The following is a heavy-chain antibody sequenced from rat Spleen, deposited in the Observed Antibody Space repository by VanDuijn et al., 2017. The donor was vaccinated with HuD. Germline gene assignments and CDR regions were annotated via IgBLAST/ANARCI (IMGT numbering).Heavy chain of an antibody. CDR1: GFTFSDYY. J-gene: IGHJ1*01. Sequence: EVQLVESDGGLVQPGRSLKLSCAASGFTFSDYYMAWVRQAPTKGLEWLATISYDGSSTYYRDSVKGRFTISRNNVKGTLYLQMDSLRSEDTATYFCTRRGFLSDWYFDFWGPGTMVTVSS. CDR2: ISYDGSST. V-gene: IGHV5-29*01. D-gene: IGHD4-4*01. CDR3: TRRGFLSDWYFDF.